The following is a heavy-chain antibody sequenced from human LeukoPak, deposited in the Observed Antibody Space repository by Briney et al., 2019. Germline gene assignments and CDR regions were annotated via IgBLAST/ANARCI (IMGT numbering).Heavy chain of an antibody. V-gene: IGHV3-23*01. J-gene: IGHJ6*03. CDR3: VANMYYYMDV. D-gene: IGHD2-15*01. Sequence: GGSLRLSSAVSGLTLSTYAMSWVRQAPGGGLEWVSSISGNGATKYYADSVKGRFNISRDNSKKMAYLQMNSLRAEDTDVYYVVANMYYYMDVWGKGTTVTVSS. CDR1: GLTLSTYA. CDR2: ISGNGATK.